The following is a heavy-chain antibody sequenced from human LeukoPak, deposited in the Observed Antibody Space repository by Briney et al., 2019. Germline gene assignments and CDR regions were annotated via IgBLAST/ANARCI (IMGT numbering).Heavy chain of an antibody. CDR1: GYTFTGYY. D-gene: IGHD2-2*01. CDR2: INPNSGGT. J-gene: IGHJ6*02. Sequence: ASVKVSCKASGYTFTGYYMHWVRQAPGQGLEWMGRINPNSGGTNYAQKFQGRVTMTRDTSISTAYMELNRLRSDDTAVYYCARALYCSSTSCRSGMDVWGQGTTVTVSS. V-gene: IGHV1-2*06. CDR3: ARALYCSSTSCRSGMDV.